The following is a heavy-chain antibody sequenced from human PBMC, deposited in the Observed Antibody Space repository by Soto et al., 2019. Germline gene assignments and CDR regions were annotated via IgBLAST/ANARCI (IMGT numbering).Heavy chain of an antibody. D-gene: IGHD6-19*01. CDR2: ISFDGKVK. J-gene: IGHJ4*02. CDR3: AKEITPQSSNGWPFHS. Sequence: PGGSLRHSCAVSGFTFSNYGMHWFRQAPGKGLEWVTVISFDGKVKFYADSVKGRFTISRDNSKNTLYLQMNSLRLDDTAVYYCAKEITPQSSNGWPFHSWGQGT. V-gene: IGHV3-30*18. CDR1: GFTFSNYG.